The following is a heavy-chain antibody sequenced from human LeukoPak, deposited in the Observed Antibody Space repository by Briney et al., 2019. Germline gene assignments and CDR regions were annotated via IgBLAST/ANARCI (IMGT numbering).Heavy chain of an antibody. CDR3: ARSAVDTAMVTVY. CDR2: ISYDGSNK. J-gene: IGHJ4*02. Sequence: GRPLRLSCAASGFTFSSYAMHWVRQAPGKGLEWVAVISYDGSNKYYADSVKGRFTISRDNSKNTLYLQMNSLRAEDTAVYYCARSAVDTAMVTVYWGQGTLVTVSS. V-gene: IGHV3-30-3*01. CDR1: GFTFSSYA. D-gene: IGHD5-18*01.